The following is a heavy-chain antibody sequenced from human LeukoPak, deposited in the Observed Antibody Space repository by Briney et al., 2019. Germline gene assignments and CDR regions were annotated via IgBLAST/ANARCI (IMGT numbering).Heavy chain of an antibody. D-gene: IGHD3-16*01. CDR2: IKQDGSVK. V-gene: IGHV3-7*01. J-gene: IGHJ4*02. CDR3: ARDFWGYADY. CDR1: GFTFSSYW. Sequence: GGSLRLFCAASGFTFSSYWMSWVRQAPGKGLEWVAKIKQDGSVKDYVGSVKGRFAISRDNAKNSLDLQMNSLRAEDTAVYYCARDFWGYADYWGQGTLVTVSS.